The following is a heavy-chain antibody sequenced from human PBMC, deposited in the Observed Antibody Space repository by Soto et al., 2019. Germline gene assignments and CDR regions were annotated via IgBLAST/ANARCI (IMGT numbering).Heavy chain of an antibody. V-gene: IGHV1-3*01. CDR1: GYTFTSYA. D-gene: IGHD2-21*02. Sequence: QVQLVQSGAEVKKPGASVTVSCKASGYTFTSYALHWVRQAPGQRLEWMGWINAGNGNTEYSQKFQGRVTIARDTAASTAYMELRSLRPEDKAIYYCARGPSGGDAPPIHKPCFDPWGQGILGTASS. CDR3: ARGPSGGDAPPIHKPCFDP. J-gene: IGHJ5*02. CDR2: INAGNGNT.